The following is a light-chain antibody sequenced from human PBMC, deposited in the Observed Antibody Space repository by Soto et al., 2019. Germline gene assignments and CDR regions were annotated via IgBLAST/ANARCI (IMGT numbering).Light chain of an antibody. J-gene: IGLJ1*01. CDR2: DVS. V-gene: IGLV2-14*01. CDR3: SSYTSSATGV. Sequence: QSALTQPASVSGSPGQSITISCTGTNSDLGGYDYVSWYQQHPGKAPKLMIYDVSIRPSGVSHRFSGSKSGNTASLTISGLQAEDEADYYCSSYTSSATGVFGTGTKVTVL. CDR1: NSDLGGYDY.